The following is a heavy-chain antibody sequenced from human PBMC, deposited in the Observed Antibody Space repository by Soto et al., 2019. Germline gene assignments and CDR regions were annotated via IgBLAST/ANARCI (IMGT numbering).Heavy chain of an antibody. V-gene: IGHV3-66*01. CDR2: IYSGGDT. CDR3: ARDGWSSSWAVT. D-gene: IGHD6-13*01. J-gene: IGHJ5*02. CDR1: GTTVSRNT. Sequence: QLVQSGGGLVQPGGSLRLSCAASGTTVSRNTMTWVRQAPGKGLEWLSIIYSGGDTYYADSVKGRFTISRDNPKNTVYLQMTSLRAEDTAVYYCARDGWSSSWAVTWGQGTLVSVSS.